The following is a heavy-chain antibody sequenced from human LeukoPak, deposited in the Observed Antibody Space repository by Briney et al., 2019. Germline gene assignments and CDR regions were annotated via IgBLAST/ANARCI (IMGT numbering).Heavy chain of an antibody. J-gene: IGHJ6*03. CDR1: GFTFDDHG. V-gene: IGHV3-23*01. Sequence: GGSLRLSCAASGFTFDDHGMSWVRHVPGKGLEWVSLISGSGGHTYYGDSVKGRFTISRDNSKNTFYLQMNSLRADDTAVYYCAKGGEATMRDGYNYYYYYMEVWGKGTTVTVSS. CDR3: AKGGEATMRDGYNYYYYYMEV. D-gene: IGHD5-24*01. CDR2: ISGSGGHT.